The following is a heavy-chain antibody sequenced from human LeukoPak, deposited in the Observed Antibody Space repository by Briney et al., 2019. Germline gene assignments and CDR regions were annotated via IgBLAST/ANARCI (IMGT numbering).Heavy chain of an antibody. V-gene: IGHV3-30*02. J-gene: IGHJ6*02. CDR1: GFTFSSYG. D-gene: IGHD1/OR15-1a*01. CDR3: ARDVIGNNFYGMDV. Sequence: PGGSLRLSCAASGFTFSSYGMHWVRQAPGKGLEWVAFIRYDGSNKYYADSVKGRFTISRDNSKNTLYLQMNSLRAEDTAVYYCARDVIGNNFYGMDVWGQGTTVTVSS. CDR2: IRYDGSNK.